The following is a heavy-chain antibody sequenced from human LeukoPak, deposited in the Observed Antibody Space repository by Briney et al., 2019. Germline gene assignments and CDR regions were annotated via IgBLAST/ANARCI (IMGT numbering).Heavy chain of an antibody. CDR3: ARALTPSGWYLLDY. CDR1: GGSISSYY. Sequence: KPSETLSLTCTVSGGSISSYYWSWIRQPAGKGLEWIGRIYTSGSTNYNPSLKSRVTMSVDTSKNQFSLKLSSVTAADTAVYYCARALTPSGWYLLDYWGQGTLVTVSS. V-gene: IGHV4-4*07. J-gene: IGHJ4*02. D-gene: IGHD6-19*01. CDR2: IYTSGST.